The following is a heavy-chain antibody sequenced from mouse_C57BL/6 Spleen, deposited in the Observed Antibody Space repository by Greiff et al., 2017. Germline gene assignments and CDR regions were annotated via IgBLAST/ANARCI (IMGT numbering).Heavy chain of an antibody. V-gene: IGHV1-22*01. CDR3: GRFYGGYYYFDF. CDR2: INPNNGGT. D-gene: IGHD2-3*01. CDR1: GYTFTDYN. Sequence: VQLQQSGPELVKPGASVKMSCKASGYTFTDYNMHWVKQSHGKSLEWIGYINPNNGGTSYNQKFNSKATLTVNKSSSTAYMELRSLTSEDSAVYYCGRFYGGYYYFDFWGQGTTLTVSS. J-gene: IGHJ2*01.